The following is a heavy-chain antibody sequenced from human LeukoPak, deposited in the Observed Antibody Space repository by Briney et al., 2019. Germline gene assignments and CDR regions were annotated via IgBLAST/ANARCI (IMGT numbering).Heavy chain of an antibody. CDR1: GYSISSGYY. CDR2: IYHSGST. V-gene: IGHV4-38-2*02. J-gene: IGHJ4*02. D-gene: IGHD6-19*01. Sequence: PSETLSLTCTVSGYSISSGYYWGWIRQPPGKGLEWIGSIYHSGSTYYNPSLKSRVTISVDTSKNQFSLKLSSVAAADTAVYYCARDPAVAGTADYWGQGTLVTVSS. CDR3: ARDPAVAGTADY.